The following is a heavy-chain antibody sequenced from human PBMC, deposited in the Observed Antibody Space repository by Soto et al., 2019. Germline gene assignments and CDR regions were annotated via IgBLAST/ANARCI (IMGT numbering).Heavy chain of an antibody. CDR2: IYYSGST. D-gene: IGHD1-1*01. CDR3: ARRELGAALAGGDYYFSDYREL. Sequence: SETLSLTCTVSGGSISSYYWSWIRQPPGKGLEWIGYIYYSGSTNYNPSLKSRVTISVDTSKNQFSLKLSSVTAADTAVYYCARRELGAALAGGDYYFSDYRELVGKGTTVTMSS. J-gene: IGHJ6*03. V-gene: IGHV4-59*08. CDR1: GGSISSYY.